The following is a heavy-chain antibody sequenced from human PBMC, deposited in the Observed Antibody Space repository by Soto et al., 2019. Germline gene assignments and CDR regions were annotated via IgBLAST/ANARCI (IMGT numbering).Heavy chain of an antibody. CDR2: ISGSGGST. D-gene: IGHD2-21*02. V-gene: IGHV3-23*01. CDR1: GFTFSGYA. Sequence: GGSLRLSCAASGFTFSGYAMSWVRQAPGKGLEWVSAISGSGGSTYYADSVKGRFTISRDNSKNTLYLQMNSLRAEDTAVYYFAKKYCGGDCLSYYYYYGMDVWGQGTTVTVSS. CDR3: AKKYCGGDCLSYYYYYGMDV. J-gene: IGHJ6*02.